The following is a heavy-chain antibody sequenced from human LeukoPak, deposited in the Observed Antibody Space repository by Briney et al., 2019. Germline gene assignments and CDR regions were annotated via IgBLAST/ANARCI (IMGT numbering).Heavy chain of an antibody. Sequence: GGSLRLSCAASGFTVSSNYMTWVRQAPGKGLEWVSAISGSGGSTYYADSVKGRFTISRDNSKNTLYLQMNSLRAEDTAVYYCAKDREMATRKGRWPVDYWGQGTLVTVSS. J-gene: IGHJ4*02. V-gene: IGHV3-23*01. D-gene: IGHD5-24*01. CDR3: AKDREMATRKGRWPVDY. CDR1: GFTVSSNY. CDR2: ISGSGGST.